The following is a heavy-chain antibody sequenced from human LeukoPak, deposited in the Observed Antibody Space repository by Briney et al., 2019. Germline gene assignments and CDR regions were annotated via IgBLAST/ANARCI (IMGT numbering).Heavy chain of an antibody. D-gene: IGHD3-22*01. Sequence: PGGSLRLSCAASGFAFSSYAMSWVRQAPGKGLEWVSTISGGGVSTYYADSVKGRFTISRDNPKSTLFLQVNSLRAEDTAVYYCAKEPYDISGYYPTGGYFDYWGQGTLVTVSS. CDR2: ISGGGVST. CDR1: GFAFSSYA. V-gene: IGHV3-23*01. CDR3: AKEPYDISGYYPTGGYFDY. J-gene: IGHJ4*02.